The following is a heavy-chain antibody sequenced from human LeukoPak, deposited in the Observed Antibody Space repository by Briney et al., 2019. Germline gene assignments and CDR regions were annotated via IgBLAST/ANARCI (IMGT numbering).Heavy chain of an antibody. CDR3: ARVLSGSWDWFDP. Sequence: GGSLRLSCAASGFTFRSYWMHWVRQAPGKGLVWVSRINTDGSSTNYADSVKGRFTISRDNAENTVYLQMNSLRAEDTAVYYCARVLSGSWDWFDPWGQGTLVTVSS. CDR2: INTDGSST. D-gene: IGHD3-22*01. J-gene: IGHJ5*02. CDR1: GFTFRSYW. V-gene: IGHV3-74*01.